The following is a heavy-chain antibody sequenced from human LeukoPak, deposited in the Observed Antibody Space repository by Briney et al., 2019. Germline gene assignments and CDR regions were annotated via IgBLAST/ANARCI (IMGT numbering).Heavy chain of an antibody. CDR3: ARESIAVAGAPFDY. CDR1: GFTFSSYE. Sequence: GGSLRLSCAASGFTFSSYEMNWVRQAPGKGLEWVSYISSGSTIYDADSVKGRFTISRDNAKNSLYLQMNSLRAEDTAVYYCARESIAVAGAPFDYWGQGTLVAVSS. V-gene: IGHV3-48*03. J-gene: IGHJ4*02. CDR2: ISSGSTI. D-gene: IGHD6-19*01.